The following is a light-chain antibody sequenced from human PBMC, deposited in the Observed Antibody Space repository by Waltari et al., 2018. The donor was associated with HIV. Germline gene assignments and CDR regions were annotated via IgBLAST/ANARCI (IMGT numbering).Light chain of an antibody. CDR1: GLATGY. Sequence: SYDPTQPSSVSLSPGQTARTTCSGDGLATGYGPSVQQKPGQAPVLVIYIDFERPSGIPERFSGSSSGTTVTLTISGAQVEDEADYYCFSAADNNLGVFGGGTKVTVL. V-gene: IGLV3-27*01. CDR2: IDF. J-gene: IGLJ3*02. CDR3: FSAADNNLGV.